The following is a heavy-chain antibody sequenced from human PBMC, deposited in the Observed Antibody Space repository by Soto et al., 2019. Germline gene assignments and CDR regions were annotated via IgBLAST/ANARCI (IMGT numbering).Heavy chain of an antibody. CDR1: GGSISSGGYY. J-gene: IGHJ5*02. CDR3: SRGIDSSGWDWFDP. Sequence: QVQLQESGPGLVKPSQTLSLTCTVSGGSISSGGYYWSWIRQHPGKGLEWIGYIYYSGSTYYNPSLKSRVTISVETSKNQFSLKLSSVTAADTAVYYCSRGIDSSGWDWFDPWGQGTLVTVSS. D-gene: IGHD3-22*01. V-gene: IGHV4-31*03. CDR2: IYYSGST.